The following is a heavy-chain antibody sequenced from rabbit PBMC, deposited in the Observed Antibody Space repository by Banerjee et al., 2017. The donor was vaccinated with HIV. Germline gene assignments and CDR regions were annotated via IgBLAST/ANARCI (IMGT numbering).Heavy chain of an antibody. Sequence: QEQLEESGGDLVKPEGSLTLTCTASGFSFSSSYRICWVRQAPGKGLEWIGCIGTTTGSAAYASWAKGRFTISKTSSTTVTLQMTSLTAADTATYFCARGHSSYPYYFDLWGQGTLVTVS. CDR2: IGTTTGSA. CDR1: GFSFSSSYR. J-gene: IGHJ4*01. D-gene: IGHD8-1*01. V-gene: IGHV1S45*01. CDR3: ARGHSSYPYYFDL.